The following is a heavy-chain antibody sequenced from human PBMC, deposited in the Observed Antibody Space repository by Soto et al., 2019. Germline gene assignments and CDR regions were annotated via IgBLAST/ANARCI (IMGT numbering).Heavy chain of an antibody. V-gene: IGHV1-18*01. Sequence: QVHLVQSGGEVQKPGASVKISCKTSGYTFSSFGVTWVRQAPGQGLEWMGWISAYNGNTKYARNIQDRVTLTTDTSTTTVHMELRNLRSDDTATYFCARDYTSSWGQLAYWGQGIPVTVSS. CDR2: ISAYNGNT. CDR3: ARDYTSSWGQLAY. J-gene: IGHJ4*02. CDR1: GYTFSSFG. D-gene: IGHD3-16*01.